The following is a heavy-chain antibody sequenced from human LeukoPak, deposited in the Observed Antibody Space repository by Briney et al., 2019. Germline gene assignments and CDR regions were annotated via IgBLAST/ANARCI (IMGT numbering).Heavy chain of an antibody. Sequence: GGSLRLFCAASGFTFSSYGMHWLRQAPGKGLEWVAFIRYDGSNKYYADSVKGRFTISRDNSKNTLFLQMNSLRAEDAAVYYCAKDLFGSGSYEYWGQGTLVTVSS. J-gene: IGHJ4*02. CDR3: AKDLFGSGSYEY. CDR2: IRYDGSNK. D-gene: IGHD3-10*01. V-gene: IGHV3-30*02. CDR1: GFTFSSYG.